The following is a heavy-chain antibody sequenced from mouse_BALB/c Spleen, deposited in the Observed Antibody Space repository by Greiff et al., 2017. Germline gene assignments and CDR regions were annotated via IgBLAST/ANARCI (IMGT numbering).Heavy chain of an antibody. J-gene: IGHJ4*01. V-gene: IGHV1-9*01. D-gene: IGHD2-1*01. Sequence: QVQLQQSGAELMKPGASVKISCKATGYTFSSYWIEWVKQRPGHGLEWIGEILPGSGSTNYNEKFKGKATFTADTSSNTAYMQLSSLTSEDSAVYYCARHGNYAYYAMDYWGQGTSVTVSS. CDR3: ARHGNYAYYAMDY. CDR2: ILPGSGST. CDR1: GYTFSSYW.